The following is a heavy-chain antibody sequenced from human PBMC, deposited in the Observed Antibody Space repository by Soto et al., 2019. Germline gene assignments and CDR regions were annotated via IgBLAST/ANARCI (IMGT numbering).Heavy chain of an antibody. CDR3: ARRDNPMTTVIPGFDY. D-gene: IGHD4-17*01. Sequence: GGSLRLSCAASGFTVSSYSMNWVRQAPGKGLEWVSSISSSSSYIYYADSVKGRFTISRDNAKNSLYLQMNSLRAEDTAVYYCARRDNPMTTVIPGFDYWGQGTLVTVSS. V-gene: IGHV3-21*01. J-gene: IGHJ4*02. CDR1: GFTVSSYS. CDR2: ISSSSSYI.